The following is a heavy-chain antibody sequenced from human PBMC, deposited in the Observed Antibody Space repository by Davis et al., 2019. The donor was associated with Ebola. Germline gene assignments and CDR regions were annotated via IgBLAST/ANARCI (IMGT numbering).Heavy chain of an antibody. V-gene: IGHV1-18*01. J-gene: IGHJ4*02. Sequence: ASVKVSCKASGYTFNLYGISWVRQAPGQGLEWMGWIIAYNGNTNYAQRFQDRVTMTTDTSTNTAYMEVRGLRSDDTAVYYCAREGSVASIELDYWGQGTLVTVSS. D-gene: IGHD6-19*01. CDR3: AREGSVASIELDY. CDR1: GYTFNLYG. CDR2: IIAYNGNT.